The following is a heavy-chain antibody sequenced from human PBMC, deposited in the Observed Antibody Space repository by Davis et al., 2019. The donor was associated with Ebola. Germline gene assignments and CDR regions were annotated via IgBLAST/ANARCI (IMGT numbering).Heavy chain of an antibody. CDR1: GYIFTSYG. D-gene: IGHD2-15*01. V-gene: IGHV1-18*01. CDR2: ISAYNGNT. J-gene: IGHJ3*02. CDR3: AWLFGYCSGGSCYRAFDI. Sequence: ASVKVSCKASGYIFTSYGISWVRQAPGHGLEWMGWISAYNGNTNYAQKLQGRVTMTTDTSTSTAYMELRSLRSDDTAVYYCAWLFGYCSGGSCYRAFDIWGQGTMVTVSS.